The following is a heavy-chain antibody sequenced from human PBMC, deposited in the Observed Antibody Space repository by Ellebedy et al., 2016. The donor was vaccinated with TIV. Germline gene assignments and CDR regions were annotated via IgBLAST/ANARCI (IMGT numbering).Heavy chain of an antibody. V-gene: IGHV1-69*13. Sequence: SVKVSCXASGGTFSSYAISWVRQAPGQGLEWMGGIIPIFGTANYAQKFQGRVTITADESTSTAYMELSSLRSEDTAVYYCARGYSEKAVYGMDVWGQGTTVTVSS. J-gene: IGHJ6*02. CDR3: ARGYSEKAVYGMDV. D-gene: IGHD6-13*01. CDR2: IIPIFGTA. CDR1: GGTFSSYA.